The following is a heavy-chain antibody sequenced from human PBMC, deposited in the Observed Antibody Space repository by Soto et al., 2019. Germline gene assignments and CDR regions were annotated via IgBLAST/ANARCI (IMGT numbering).Heavy chain of an antibody. Sequence: QVQLVQSGAEVKKPGSSVKVSCKASGGTFSSYTISWVRQAPGQGLEWMGRIIPILGIANYAQKFQGRVTITADKSTSTAYKELSSLRSEDTAGYYCASLRYCSNTSGSYGMDVWGQGTTVTVSS. V-gene: IGHV1-69*02. D-gene: IGHD2-2*01. CDR2: IIPILGIA. CDR1: GGTFSSYT. J-gene: IGHJ6*02. CDR3: ASLRYCSNTSGSYGMDV.